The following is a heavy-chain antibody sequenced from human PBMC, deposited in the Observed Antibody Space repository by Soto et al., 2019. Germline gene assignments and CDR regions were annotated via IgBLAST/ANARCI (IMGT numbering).Heavy chain of an antibody. CDR2: INHSGSI. Sequence: TCAVSGGSISSDGYSWSWIRQPPGQGLEWNGYINHSGSITYAPSLKSRVTISVDTSKNQFSLKLSSVTAADTAVYYCARRYGDAVDFWGQGTLVTVSS. CDR1: GGSISSDGYS. CDR3: ARRYGDAVDF. D-gene: IGHD4-17*01. J-gene: IGHJ4*02. V-gene: IGHV4-30-2*02.